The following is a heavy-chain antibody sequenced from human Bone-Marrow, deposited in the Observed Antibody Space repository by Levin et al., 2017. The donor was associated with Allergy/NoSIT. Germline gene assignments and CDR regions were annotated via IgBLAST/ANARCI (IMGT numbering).Heavy chain of an antibody. CDR2: INTNRAAT. Sequence: GESLKISCKASGYTFTTYYIHWVRQAPGQGLEWMGWINTNRAATDYAPKFQGRVTMTRDTSINTVYMELSGLKSDDTAVYYCARDSIEAPHCYDYWGQGTLVTVSS. CDR3: ARDSIEAPHCYDY. V-gene: IGHV1-2*02. J-gene: IGHJ4*02. D-gene: IGHD6-13*01. CDR1: GYTFTTYY.